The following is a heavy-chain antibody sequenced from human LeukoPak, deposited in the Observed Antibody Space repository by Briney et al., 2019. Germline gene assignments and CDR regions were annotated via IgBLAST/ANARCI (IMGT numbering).Heavy chain of an antibody. CDR2: IIPIFGTA. Sequence: SVKVSCKASGYTFTSYGISWVRQAPGQGLEWMGWIIPIFGTANYAQKFQGRVTITADESTSTAYMELSSLRSEDTAVYYCARDVVVVAAPSGAFDIWGQGTMVTVSS. CDR3: ARDVVVVAAPSGAFDI. V-gene: IGHV1-69*13. D-gene: IGHD2-15*01. CDR1: GYTFTSYG. J-gene: IGHJ3*02.